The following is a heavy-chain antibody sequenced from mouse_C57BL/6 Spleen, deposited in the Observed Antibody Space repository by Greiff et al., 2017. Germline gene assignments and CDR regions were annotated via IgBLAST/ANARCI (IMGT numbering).Heavy chain of an antibody. CDR1: GYAFSSSW. CDR2: IYPGDGDT. D-gene: IGHD1-1*02. CDR3: ARDGDYYAMDY. Sequence: VTLVEPGPELVKPGASVKISCKASGYAFSSSWMNWVKQRPGKGLEWIGRIYPGDGDTNYNGKFKGKATLTADKSSSTAYMQLSSLTSEDSAVYFCARDGDYYAMDYWGQGTSVTVSS. V-gene: IGHV1-82*01. J-gene: IGHJ4*01.